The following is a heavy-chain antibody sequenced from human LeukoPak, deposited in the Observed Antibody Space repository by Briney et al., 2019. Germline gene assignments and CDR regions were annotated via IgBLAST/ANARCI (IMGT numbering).Heavy chain of an antibody. CDR2: INHSGST. D-gene: IGHD3-22*01. CDR3: ARHPPSSMIALDY. J-gene: IGHJ4*02. CDR1: GGSFSGYY. V-gene: IGHV4-34*01. Sequence: PSETLSLTCAVYGGSFSGYYWSWIRQPPGKGLEWIGEINHSGSTNYNPSLKSRVTISVDTSKNQFSLKLSSVAAADTAVYYCARHPPSSMIALDYWGQGTLVTVSS.